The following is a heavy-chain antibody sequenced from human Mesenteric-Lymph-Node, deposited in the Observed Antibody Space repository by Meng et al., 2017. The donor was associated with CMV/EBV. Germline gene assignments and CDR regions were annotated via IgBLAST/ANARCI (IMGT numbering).Heavy chain of an antibody. CDR3: AKVSHGYNFVDY. D-gene: IGHD5-24*01. CDR2: ISGSGGST. V-gene: IGHV3-23*01. J-gene: IGHJ4*02. Sequence: CAASGVTFSSYGMSWVRQAPGRGLEWVSAISGSGGSTYYADSVKGRFTISRDNSKNTLYLQMNSLRAEDTAVYYCAKVSHGYNFVDYWGQGTLVTVSS. CDR1: GVTFSSYG.